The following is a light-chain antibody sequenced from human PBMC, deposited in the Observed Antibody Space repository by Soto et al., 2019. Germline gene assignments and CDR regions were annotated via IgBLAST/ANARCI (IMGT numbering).Light chain of an antibody. CDR2: ETS. CDR3: NYRSDWPPFPST. Sequence: IVFTQSPATLSLSAGERVTLSCRASQSVDIMVYGYHQQVGRTPSILIYETSSRSTGVTARISGSGSGTDITLTISRLGREDVASYFCNYRSDWPPFPSTFGQGTKLEVK. J-gene: IGKJ2*02. V-gene: IGKV3-11*01. CDR1: QSVDIM.